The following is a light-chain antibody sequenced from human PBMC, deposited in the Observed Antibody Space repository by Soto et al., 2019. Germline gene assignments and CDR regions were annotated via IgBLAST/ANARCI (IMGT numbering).Light chain of an antibody. V-gene: IGLV8-61*01. CDR1: SGSVSTSYY. CDR3: LLYIGSGIWV. Sequence: QTVVTQGPPFSVSPGGTVTLTCGLNSGSVSTSYYPSWYQQTPGQAPRTLIYNTNTRSSGVPDRFSGSILGNKAALTITGAQADDESDYYCLLYIGSGIWVFGGGTKVTVL. CDR2: NTN. J-gene: IGLJ3*02.